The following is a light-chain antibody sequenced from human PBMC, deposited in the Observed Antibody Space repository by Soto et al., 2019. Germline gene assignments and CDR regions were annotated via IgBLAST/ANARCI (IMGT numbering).Light chain of an antibody. CDR3: SSYRTHDSLI. CDR2: DVS. J-gene: IGLJ2*01. Sequence: QSVLTQPRSVSGSPGQSVTISCTGTSSDVGGYNYVSWYQQHPGKAPKLMIYDVSKRPSGVPDRFSGSKSGNTASLTISGLQAEDEADYYCSSYRTHDSLIFGGGTKVTVL. CDR1: SSDVGGYNY. V-gene: IGLV2-11*01.